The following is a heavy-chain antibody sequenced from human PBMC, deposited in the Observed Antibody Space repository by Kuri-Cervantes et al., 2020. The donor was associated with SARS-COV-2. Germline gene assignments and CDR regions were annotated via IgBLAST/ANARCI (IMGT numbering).Heavy chain of an antibody. CDR2: IIPILSIT. V-gene: IGHV1-69*04. Sequence: SVKVSCKASGGTFRNYAISWVRQAPGQGLEWMGRIIPILSITNYAQEFHDRATFSADKSTTTVYMELSSLRSEDTAVYYCARGSEAVDYWGQGTLVTVSS. D-gene: IGHD3-3*01. CDR3: ARGSEAVDY. CDR1: GGTFRNYA. J-gene: IGHJ4*02.